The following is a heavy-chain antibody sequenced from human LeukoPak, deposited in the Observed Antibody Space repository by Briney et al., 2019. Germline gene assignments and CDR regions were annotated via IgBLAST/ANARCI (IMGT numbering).Heavy chain of an antibody. D-gene: IGHD2-15*01. CDR3: ARVVVVVAATRYYYYGMDV. CDR2: INHSGST. Sequence: PSETLSLTCAVYGGSFSGYYWSWIRQPPGKGLEWLGEINHSGSTNYNPSLKSRVTISVDTSKNQFSLKLSSVTAADTAVYYCARVVVVVAATRYYYYGMDVWGQGTTVTVSS. J-gene: IGHJ6*02. V-gene: IGHV4-34*01. CDR1: GGSFSGYY.